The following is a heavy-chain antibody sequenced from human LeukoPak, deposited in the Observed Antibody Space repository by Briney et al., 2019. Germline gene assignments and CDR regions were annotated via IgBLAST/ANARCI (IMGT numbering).Heavy chain of an antibody. CDR1: DDSISSSTYY. CDR3: AGYSSGWYYFDY. D-gene: IGHD6-19*01. V-gene: IGHV4-39*07. Sequence: SDTLSLTCIISDDSISSSTYYWGWIRQPPGKGLEWIGEIYHSGSTNYNPSLKSRVTISVDKSKNQFSLKLSSVTAADTAVYYCAGYSSGWYYFDYWGQGTLVTVSS. CDR2: IYHSGST. J-gene: IGHJ4*02.